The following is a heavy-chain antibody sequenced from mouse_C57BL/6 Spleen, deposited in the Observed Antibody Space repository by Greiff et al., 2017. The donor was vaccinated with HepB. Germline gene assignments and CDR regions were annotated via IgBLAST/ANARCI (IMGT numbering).Heavy chain of an antibody. V-gene: IGHV2-2*01. D-gene: IGHD4-1*01. CDR1: GFSLTSYG. CDR2: IWSGGST. J-gene: IGHJ3*01. CDR3: ARRGLNWVPFAY. Sequence: QVQLQQSGPGLVQPSQSLSITCTVSGFSLTSYGVHWVRQSPGKGLEWLGVIWSGGSTDYNAAFISRLSISKDNSKCQVFFKMNSLQADDTAIYYCARRGLNWVPFAYWGQGALVTVSA.